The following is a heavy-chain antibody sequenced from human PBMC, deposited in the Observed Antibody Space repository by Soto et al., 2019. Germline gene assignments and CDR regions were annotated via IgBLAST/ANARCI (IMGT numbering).Heavy chain of an antibody. CDR2: VWYDGSNK. Sequence: QVQLVESGGGVVQPGRSLRLSCASSGFTFRSHSMHWVRQAPGKGLEWVASVWYDGSNKYYADSVKGRFTISKDNSKNTVFLKMDSLRAEDTAVYYCARDMYAWYSSGWFHYFDYWGQGTLVTVS. CDR1: GFTFRSHS. D-gene: IGHD6-19*01. J-gene: IGHJ4*02. CDR3: ARDMYAWYSSGWFHYFDY. V-gene: IGHV3-33*01.